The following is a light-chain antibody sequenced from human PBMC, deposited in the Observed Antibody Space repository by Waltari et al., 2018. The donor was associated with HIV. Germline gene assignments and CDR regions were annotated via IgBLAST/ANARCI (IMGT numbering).Light chain of an antibody. CDR2: KDT. CDR3: QSSDSSGVDFVV. Sequence: DLTQPPSVSVPPGQTAPITCTGAALTKGNGYWYQKKSGQAPVLLINKDTERLSGIPERFSGSSSGTSLTLTINEVRAEDEAEYYCQSSDSSGVDFVVFGGGTKLTV. V-gene: IGLV3-25*03. J-gene: IGLJ2*01. CDR1: ALTKGN.